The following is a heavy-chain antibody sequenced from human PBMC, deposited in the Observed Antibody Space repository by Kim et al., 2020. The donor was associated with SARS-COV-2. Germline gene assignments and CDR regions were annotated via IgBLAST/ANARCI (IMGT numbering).Heavy chain of an antibody. CDR1: GFIFRSYS. CDR2: ISSSSSYI. D-gene: IGHD2-21*02. Sequence: VGSLRLSCAASGFIFRSYSMNWVRQAPGKGLEWVSTISSSSSYIYYTDSVKGRFTISRDNAKNSLYLQMNSLRAEDTAVYYCARDPAYCGGDCSSSWGQG. V-gene: IGHV3-21*01. J-gene: IGHJ5*02. CDR3: ARDPAYCGGDCSSS.